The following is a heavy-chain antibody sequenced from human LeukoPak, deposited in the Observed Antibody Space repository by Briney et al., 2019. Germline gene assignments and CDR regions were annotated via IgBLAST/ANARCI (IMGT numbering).Heavy chain of an antibody. CDR3: ARVLRGDCDY. CDR1: GFTFSSYS. Sequence: GGSLRLSCAASGFTFSSYSMNWVRQAPGKGLERVSYISSSSSTIYYADSVKGRLTISRDNAKNSLYLQMNSLRDEDTAVYYCARVLRGDCDYWGQGTLVTVSS. V-gene: IGHV3-48*02. D-gene: IGHD4-17*01. J-gene: IGHJ4*02. CDR2: ISSSSSTI.